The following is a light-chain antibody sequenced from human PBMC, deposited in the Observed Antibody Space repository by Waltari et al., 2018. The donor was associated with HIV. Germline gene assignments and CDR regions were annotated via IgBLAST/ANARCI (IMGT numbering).Light chain of an antibody. V-gene: IGLV4-69*01. CDR1: SGHSYYA. CDR2: LNSDGSH. J-gene: IGLJ2*01. Sequence: QLVLTQSPSASASLGASVKLTCTLSSGHSYYAIAWHQQQPEKGPRFLMKLNSDGSHSKGDGIPARFSGSSSGSERYLTISSLQSEDEADYYCQTWGTGIVFGGGTKLTVL. CDR3: QTWGTGIV.